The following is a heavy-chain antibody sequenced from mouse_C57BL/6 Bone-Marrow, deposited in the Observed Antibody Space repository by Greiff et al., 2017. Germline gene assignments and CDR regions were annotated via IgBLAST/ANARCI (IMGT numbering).Heavy chain of an antibody. Sequence: DVKLVESVAELVRPGASVKLSCTASGFNIKNTYMHWVKQRPEQGLEWIGRIDPANGNTKYAPKFQGKATITADTSSNTAYLQLSSLTSEDTAIYYCARVREYYYGSSYRYFDVWGTGTTVTVSS. CDR3: ARVREYYYGSSYRYFDV. D-gene: IGHD1-1*01. CDR1: GFNIKNTY. J-gene: IGHJ1*03. CDR2: IDPANGNT. V-gene: IGHV14-3*01.